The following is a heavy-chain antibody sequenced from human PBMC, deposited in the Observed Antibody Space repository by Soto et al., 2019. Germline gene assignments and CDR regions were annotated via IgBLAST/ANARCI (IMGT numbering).Heavy chain of an antibody. D-gene: IGHD5-18*01. J-gene: IGHJ4*02. CDR2: IYYSGST. V-gene: IGHV4-59*01. Sequence: PSESLSLTCTVPGCSISSYYWTWIRQPPGKGLEWIGYIYYSGSTNYNPSLKSRVTISVDTSKNQFSLKLSSVTAADTAVYYCARTLYSHGARFDYWGQGTLVIVS. CDR3: ARTLYSHGARFDY. CDR1: GCSISSYY.